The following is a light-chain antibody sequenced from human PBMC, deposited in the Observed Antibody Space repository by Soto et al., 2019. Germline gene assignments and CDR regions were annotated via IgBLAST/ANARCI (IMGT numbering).Light chain of an antibody. CDR3: QQYTGPPTT. V-gene: IGKV3D-15*01. CDR2: GAS. J-gene: IGKJ5*01. CDR1: QSVSNN. Sequence: EIVMTQSPATLSVSPGEGATLSCRASQSVSNNLAWYQQRPGQAPRLLIYGASTRAAGIPDRFSGSGSGTDFTLTITRLEPEDSAVYFCQQYTGPPTTFGQGTRLEIK.